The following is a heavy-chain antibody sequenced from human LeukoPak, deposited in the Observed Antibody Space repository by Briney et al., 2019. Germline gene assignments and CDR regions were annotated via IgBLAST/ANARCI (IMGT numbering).Heavy chain of an antibody. D-gene: IGHD3-10*01. J-gene: IGHJ4*02. CDR2: INHSGST. CDR1: GGSFSGYY. Sequence: SETLSLTCAVYGGSFSGYYRSWIRQPPGKGLECIGEINHSGSTNYNPSLKSRVTISVDTSKNQFSLKLSSVTAADTAVYYCARGSGSYRAEDYWGQGTLVTVSS. V-gene: IGHV4-34*01. CDR3: ARGSGSYRAEDY.